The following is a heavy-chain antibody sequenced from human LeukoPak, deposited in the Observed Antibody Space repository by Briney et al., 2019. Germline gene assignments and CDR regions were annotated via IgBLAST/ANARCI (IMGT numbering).Heavy chain of an antibody. CDR2: ISYDGSNK. J-gene: IGHJ4*02. Sequence: GGSLRLSCAASGLTFSSYGMHWVRQAPGKGLEWVAVISYDGSNKYYADSVKGRFTISRDNSKNTLYLQMNSLRAEDTAVYYCASLLWFGELRLFDYWGQGALVTVSS. CDR3: ASLLWFGELRLFDY. CDR1: GLTFSSYG. V-gene: IGHV3-30*03. D-gene: IGHD3-10*01.